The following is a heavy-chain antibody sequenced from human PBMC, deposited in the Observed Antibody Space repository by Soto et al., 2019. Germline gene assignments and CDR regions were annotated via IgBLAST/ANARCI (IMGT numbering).Heavy chain of an antibody. Sequence: QVQLVQSGAEVKKPGASVKVSCKASGYTFTSYGISWVRQAPGQGLEWMGWISAYNGNTNYAQKLQGRVTMTTDTSTSTAYMELRSLRSDDTAVYYCARVFKPSYYYDSSGNAFDIWGQGTMVTVSS. V-gene: IGHV1-18*01. D-gene: IGHD3-22*01. CDR1: GYTFTSYG. J-gene: IGHJ3*02. CDR3: ARVFKPSYYYDSSGNAFDI. CDR2: ISAYNGNT.